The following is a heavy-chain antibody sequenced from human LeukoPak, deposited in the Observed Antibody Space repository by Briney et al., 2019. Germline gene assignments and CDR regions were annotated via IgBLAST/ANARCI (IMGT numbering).Heavy chain of an antibody. D-gene: IGHD4-17*01. CDR1: GYTLTSYY. CDR2: INPSGGST. CDR3: ARDTRTTVTTNLYAFDI. V-gene: IGHV1-46*01. Sequence: ASVKVSCKASGYTLTSYYMHWVRQAPGQGLEWMGIINPSGGSTSYAQKFQGRVTMTRDTSTSTVYMELSSLKSEDTAVYYCARDTRTTVTTNLYAFDIWGQGTMVTVSS. J-gene: IGHJ3*02.